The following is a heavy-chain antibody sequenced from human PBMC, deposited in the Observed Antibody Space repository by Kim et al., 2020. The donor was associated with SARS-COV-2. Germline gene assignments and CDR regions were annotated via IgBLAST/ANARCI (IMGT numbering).Heavy chain of an antibody. V-gene: IGHV3-64D*06. J-gene: IGHJ4*02. CDR3: VRYGRSYGAVL. D-gene: IGHD1-26*01. CDR1: GFIFTDYA. CDR2: TTRSGDGS. Sequence: GGSLRLSCTVSGFIFTDYAIHWVRRAPGKGLEYVSATTRSGDGSFYADSVEGRFTISRDNSKSTLYLQMNSLRLEDTSMYYCVRYGRSYGAVLWGQGTLVMVSS.